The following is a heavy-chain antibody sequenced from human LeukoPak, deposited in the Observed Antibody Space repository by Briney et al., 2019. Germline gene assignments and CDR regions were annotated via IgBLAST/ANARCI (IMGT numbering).Heavy chain of an antibody. Sequence: ASVKVSCKASGYTSTGNYLHWVRQVPGRGLEWVGWIYPKSGGTKQAQKFQGRVTMTRDTSITTAYMELNRLRSDDMAIYYCVRSANNCFDFWGQGTLVTVSS. D-gene: IGHD5-24*01. CDR1: GYTSTGNY. CDR2: IYPKSGGT. CDR3: VRSANNCFDF. J-gene: IGHJ4*02. V-gene: IGHV1-2*02.